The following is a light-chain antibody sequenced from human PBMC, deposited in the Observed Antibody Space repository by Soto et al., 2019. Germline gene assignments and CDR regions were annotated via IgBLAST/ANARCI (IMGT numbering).Light chain of an antibody. CDR3: QQRSNWPWT. V-gene: IGKV3-11*01. Sequence: ENVLTQSPATLSLYAMGIATLCFSSSQSVSIYLAWYQPTPGQAPRLLIYDASNRATGIPARFSGSGSGTDFTLTISSLEPEDFAVYYCQQRSNWPWTFGQGTKVDIK. CDR2: DAS. J-gene: IGKJ1*01. CDR1: QSVSIY.